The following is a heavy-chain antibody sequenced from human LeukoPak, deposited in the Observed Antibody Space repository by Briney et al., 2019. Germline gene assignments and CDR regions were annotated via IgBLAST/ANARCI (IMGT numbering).Heavy chain of an antibody. CDR3: AKDRTHGGAFDY. D-gene: IGHD4-23*01. V-gene: IGHV3-30*18. Sequence: GGSLRLSCAASGFTFSSYGMHWVRQAPGKGLEWVAVISYDGSNKYYADSVKGRFTISRDNSKNTLYLQMNSLRAEDTAVYYCAKDRTHGGAFDYWGQGTLVTVSS. J-gene: IGHJ4*02. CDR1: GFTFSSYG. CDR2: ISYDGSNK.